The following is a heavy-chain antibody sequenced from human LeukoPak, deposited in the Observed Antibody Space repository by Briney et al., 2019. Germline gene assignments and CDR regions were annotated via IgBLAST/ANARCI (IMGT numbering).Heavy chain of an antibody. V-gene: IGHV1-2*02. CDR3: ARGGSYSSGYYYVIDF. CDR2: INPNSGGT. CDR1: GYTFTAYY. Sequence: GASVKVSCKASGYTFTAYYMHWVRQAPGQGLEWMGWINPNSGGTNYAQKFQGRFTMTRDTSISTAYVELSRLTSDDTAVYYCARGGSYSSGYYYVIDFWGQGTLVTVSS. J-gene: IGHJ4*02. D-gene: IGHD3-22*01.